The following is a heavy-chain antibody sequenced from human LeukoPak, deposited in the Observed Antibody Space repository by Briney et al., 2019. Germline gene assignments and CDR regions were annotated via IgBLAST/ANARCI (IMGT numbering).Heavy chain of an antibody. D-gene: IGHD3-10*01. CDR1: GGTFISCA. V-gene: IGHV1-69*13. J-gene: IGHJ6*04. CDR2: IIPMFGTA. Sequence: ASVKVSCKASGGTFISCAISWVRQAPGQGGEWMGDIIPMFGTADNAQKFQGRGTLTADESMSTAYMELSSLRSEDTAVYYCARAGLWFGELLSQYYYYYGMDVWGKGTPVTVSS. CDR3: ARAGLWFGELLSQYYYYYGMDV.